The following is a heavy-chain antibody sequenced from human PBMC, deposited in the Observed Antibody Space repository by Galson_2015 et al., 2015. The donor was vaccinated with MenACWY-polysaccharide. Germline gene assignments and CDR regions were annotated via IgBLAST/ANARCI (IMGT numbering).Heavy chain of an antibody. J-gene: IGHJ4*02. CDR2: ISSGSSTI. Sequence: SLRLSCAASGFTFSSYTMNWVRQAPGKGLEWLSYISSGSSTICYADSVKGRFTISRDNAKNSLYLQINSLRAEDTAVYYCARGRLDYWGQGTLVTVSS. CDR3: ARGRLDY. CDR1: GFTFSSYT. V-gene: IGHV3-48*01.